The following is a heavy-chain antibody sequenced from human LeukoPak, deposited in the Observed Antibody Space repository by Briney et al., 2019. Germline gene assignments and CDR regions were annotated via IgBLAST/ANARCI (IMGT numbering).Heavy chain of an antibody. Sequence: PSETLSLTCTVSGGSISSYYWSWIRQPPGKGLEWIGYIYYSGSTNYNPSLKSRVTISVDTSKNQFSLKLSSVTAADTAVYYCARAGRMTMNRGVIQGSFDYWGQGTLVTVSS. CDR2: IYYSGST. J-gene: IGHJ4*02. CDR3: ARAGRMTMNRGVIQGSFDY. V-gene: IGHV4-59*01. CDR1: GGSISSYY. D-gene: IGHD3-10*01.